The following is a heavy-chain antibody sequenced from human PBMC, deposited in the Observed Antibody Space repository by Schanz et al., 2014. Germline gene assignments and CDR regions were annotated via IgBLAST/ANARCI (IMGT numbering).Heavy chain of an antibody. D-gene: IGHD6-13*01. Sequence: VQLLESGGGLVQPGGSLRLSCGGSGFTFSKYWMSWVRQAPGKGLEWVSYISGTTTYTNYADSVKGRFTISRDNAKNSLYLQMNSLRAEDTAVYYCAREQIMAAAGLVDYWGHGTLVTVSS. V-gene: IGHV3-11*05. CDR2: ISGTTTYT. CDR3: AREQIMAAAGLVDY. J-gene: IGHJ4*01. CDR1: GFTFSKYW.